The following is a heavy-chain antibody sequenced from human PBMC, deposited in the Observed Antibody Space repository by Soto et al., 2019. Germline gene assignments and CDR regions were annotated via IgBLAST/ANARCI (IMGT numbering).Heavy chain of an antibody. CDR2: IIPILGIA. CDR3: ARGYCSGGSCYSYNWFDP. J-gene: IGHJ5*02. CDR1: GGTFSSYT. Sequence: ASVKVSCKASGGTFSSYTISWVRQAPGQGLEWMGRIIPILGIANYAQKFQGRVTITADKSTSTAYMELSSLRSEDTAVYYCARGYCSGGSCYSYNWFDPWGQGTLVTVSS. D-gene: IGHD2-15*01. V-gene: IGHV1-69*02.